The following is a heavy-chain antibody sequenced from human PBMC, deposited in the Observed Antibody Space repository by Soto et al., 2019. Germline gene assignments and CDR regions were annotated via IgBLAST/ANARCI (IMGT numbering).Heavy chain of an antibody. CDR2: IYYGGST. Sequence: SGPRSLTCHAPGAPIGTASWAGFRQSPGKGLEWIGFIYYGGSTNYNPSLKSRVTISVDTPKNQFSLKLSSVTAADTAVYYCAKNWNWGSLVHWGQGTLVTVSS. D-gene: IGHD7-27*01. CDR1: GAPIGTAS. V-gene: IGHV4-59*08. J-gene: IGHJ4*02. CDR3: AKNWNWGSLVH.